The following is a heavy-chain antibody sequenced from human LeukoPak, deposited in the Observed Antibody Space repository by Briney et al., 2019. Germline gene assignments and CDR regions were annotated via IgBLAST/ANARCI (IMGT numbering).Heavy chain of an antibody. D-gene: IGHD6-19*01. CDR2: IYYSGTT. CDR1: GVSISTYS. V-gene: IGHV4-59*01. CDR3: AGDSSGWSGWFDP. J-gene: IGHJ5*02. Sequence: SETLSLTCTVSGVSISTYSWSWIRQSPGKALEWIGYIYYSGTTNYNPSLKSRLTISVDTSKNQFSLKLSSVTAADTAVYYCAGDSSGWSGWFDPWGQGTLVTVSS.